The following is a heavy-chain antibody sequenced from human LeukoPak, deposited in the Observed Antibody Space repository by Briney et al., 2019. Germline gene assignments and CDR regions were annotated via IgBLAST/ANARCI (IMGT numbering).Heavy chain of an antibody. CDR2: FDPEDGET. D-gene: IGHD3-22*01. Sequence: ASVKVSCKVSGYTLTELSMHWVRQAPGKGLEWMGGFDPEDGETIYAQKFQGRVTITEDTSTDTAYMELSSLRSEDTAVYYCATADSSGYYSISFDYWGQGTLVTVSS. V-gene: IGHV1-24*01. J-gene: IGHJ4*02. CDR3: ATADSSGYYSISFDY. CDR1: GYTLTELS.